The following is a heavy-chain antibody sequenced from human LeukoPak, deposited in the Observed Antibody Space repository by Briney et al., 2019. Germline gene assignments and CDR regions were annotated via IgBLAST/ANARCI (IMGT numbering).Heavy chain of an antibody. CDR1: GDSISGYH. CDR2: IYDSVNI. V-gene: IGHV4-59*01. Sequence: PSGTLSLTCTVSGDSISGYHWSCIRQPPGKGLEWIAYIYDSVNINYNPSLKSRVTISVDTSNNQFSLILTSVAAADTAVYYCARRGGYDNFYFDYWGQGTLVTVSS. D-gene: IGHD5-12*01. J-gene: IGHJ4*02. CDR3: ARRGGYDNFYFDY.